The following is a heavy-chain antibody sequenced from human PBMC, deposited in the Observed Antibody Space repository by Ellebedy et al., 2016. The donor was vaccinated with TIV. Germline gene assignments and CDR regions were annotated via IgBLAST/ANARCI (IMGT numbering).Heavy chain of an antibody. J-gene: IGHJ5*02. CDR1: GFTFSDYY. CDR3: ARDTRFIDHQHNWFDP. Sequence: GESLKISCAASGFTFSDYYMIWIRQAPGKGLWVGGGRGGGVSSVYYADSVKGRFTISRDNAKNSLYLQIKPPRAEDTAVYYCARDTRFIDHQHNWFDPWGQGTLVTVSS. CDR2: RGGGVSSV. V-gene: IGHV3-11*01. D-gene: IGHD2-2*01.